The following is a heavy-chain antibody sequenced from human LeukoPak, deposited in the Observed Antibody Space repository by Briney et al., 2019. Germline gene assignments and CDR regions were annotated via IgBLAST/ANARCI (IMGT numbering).Heavy chain of an antibody. CDR3: ARGQMATITWANFDY. CDR1: GITFSDYY. CDR2: IRGSGGTI. D-gene: IGHD5-24*01. Sequence: PGGSLRLSCAASGITFSDYYMSWIRQAPGKGLEWVSYIRGSGGTIYYADSVKGRFTISRDNARNSLYLQMNSLRADDTAVYYCARGQMATITWANFDYWGQGTLVTVSS. V-gene: IGHV3-11*01. J-gene: IGHJ4*02.